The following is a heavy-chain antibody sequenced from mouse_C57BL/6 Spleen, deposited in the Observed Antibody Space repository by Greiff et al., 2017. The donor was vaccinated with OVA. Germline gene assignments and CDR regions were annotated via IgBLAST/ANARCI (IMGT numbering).Heavy chain of an antibody. CDR1: GYTFTDYY. D-gene: IGHD1-1*01. Sequence: QVQLQQSGAELVRPGASVKLSCKASGYTFTDYYINWVKQRPGQGLEWIARIYPGSGNTYYNEKFKGKATLTAEKSSSTAYMQLSSLTSEDSAVYFCARSGYYGSSGYFDVWGTGTTVTVSS. CDR3: ARSGYYGSSGYFDV. J-gene: IGHJ1*03. CDR2: IYPGSGNT. V-gene: IGHV1-76*01.